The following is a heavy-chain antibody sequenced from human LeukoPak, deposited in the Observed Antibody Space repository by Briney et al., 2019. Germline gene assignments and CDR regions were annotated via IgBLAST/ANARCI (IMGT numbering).Heavy chain of an antibody. D-gene: IGHD1-26*01. V-gene: IGHV3-21*01. CDR1: GFTFSSYS. CDR2: ISSSSSYI. J-gene: IGHJ4*02. CDR3: ARSIGGSYFFCDY. Sequence: GGSLRLSCAASGFTFSSYSMNWVRQAPGKGLEWVSSISSSSSYIYYADSVKGRFTISRGNAKNTLYLQMNSLRAEDTAVYYCARSIGGSYFFCDYWGQGTLVTVSS.